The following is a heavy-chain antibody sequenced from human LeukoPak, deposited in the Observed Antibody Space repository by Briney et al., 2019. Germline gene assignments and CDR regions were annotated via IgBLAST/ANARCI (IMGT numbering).Heavy chain of an antibody. CDR1: GFTFSSYG. CDR3: ARLLGDSTIYDL. Sequence: TGGSLRLSCAASGFTFSSYGMSWVRQPPGKGLQWVATIRRDGNVIHYVDSVKGRFIISRDNAKGSLSLQMNSLRDEDTAMYYCARLLGDSTIYDLWGQGTLVTVSS. D-gene: IGHD5/OR15-5a*01. CDR2: IRRDGNVI. V-gene: IGHV3-7*01. J-gene: IGHJ5*02.